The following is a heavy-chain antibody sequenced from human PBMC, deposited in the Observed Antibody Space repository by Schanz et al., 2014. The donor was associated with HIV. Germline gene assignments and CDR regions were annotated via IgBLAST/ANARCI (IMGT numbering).Heavy chain of an antibody. J-gene: IGHJ6*02. CDR2: IWFDGSNK. Sequence: QVQLVESGGGVVQPGRSLRLSCAASGFTFRSYGMHWVRQAPGKGLEWVAVIWFDGSNKYYADSVKGRFTISRDNSKKTLYLQMNSLRAGDTAVYYCASTEFPYSSSSDYYYGMDVWGQGTTVTVSS. CDR3: ASTEFPYSSSSDYYYGMDV. D-gene: IGHD6-6*01. V-gene: IGHV3-33*01. CDR1: GFTFRSYG.